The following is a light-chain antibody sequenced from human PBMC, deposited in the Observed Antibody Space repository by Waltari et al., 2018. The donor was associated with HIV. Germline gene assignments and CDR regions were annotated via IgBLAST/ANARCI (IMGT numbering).Light chain of an antibody. CDR3: LKYKDFPLT. Sequence: DIQMTQSPSTLSASVGDRVTITCRASQTSSRWLAWYQQKPGKAPKLLIYKASSLESGVPSRFSGSGSGTDFTLTISSLQPDDFTTYYCLKYKDFPLTFGGGTKVEIK. J-gene: IGKJ4*01. CDR1: QTSSRW. V-gene: IGKV1-5*03. CDR2: KAS.